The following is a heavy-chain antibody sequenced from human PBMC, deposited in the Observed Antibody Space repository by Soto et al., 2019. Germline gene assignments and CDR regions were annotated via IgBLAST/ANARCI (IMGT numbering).Heavy chain of an antibody. D-gene: IGHD3-22*01. CDR1: GGTFSSYA. CDR3: ASGGYYDSSGYYVYYYGMDV. CDR2: IIPIFGTA. Sequence: SVKVSCKASGGTFSSYAISWVRQAPGQGLKWMGGIIPIFGTANYAQKFQGRVTITADKSTSTAYMELGSLRSEDTAVYYCASGGYYDSSGYYVYYYGMDVWGQGTTVTVSS. J-gene: IGHJ6*02. V-gene: IGHV1-69*06.